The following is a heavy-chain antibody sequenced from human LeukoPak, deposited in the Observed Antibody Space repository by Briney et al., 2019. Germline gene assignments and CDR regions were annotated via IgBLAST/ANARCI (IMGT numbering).Heavy chain of an antibody. CDR2: IVGGGEGT. Sequence: TGGSLRLSCAASGFTFGSYAMSWVRQAPGKGLEWVSAIVGGGEGTFYADSLRGRFTISRDNSKNMQDLQMNSLRAEDTAVYYCTKTDSYGARGPGYFDYWGQGILVTVSS. V-gene: IGHV3-23*01. CDR3: TKTDSYGARGPGYFDY. J-gene: IGHJ4*02. CDR1: GFTFGSYA. D-gene: IGHD4/OR15-4a*01.